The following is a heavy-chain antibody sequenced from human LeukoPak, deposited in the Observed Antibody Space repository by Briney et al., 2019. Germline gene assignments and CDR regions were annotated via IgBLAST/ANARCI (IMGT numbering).Heavy chain of an antibody. D-gene: IGHD3-16*02. Sequence: ASVTVSCTASGYTFTGYYMHWVRQAPGQGLEWMGWINPNSGGTNYAQKFQGWVTMTRDTSISTAYMELSRLRSDDTAVYYCALTIWGSYRSFDYWGQGTLVTVSS. CDR1: GYTFTGYY. V-gene: IGHV1-2*04. CDR2: INPNSGGT. CDR3: ALTIWGSYRSFDY. J-gene: IGHJ4*02.